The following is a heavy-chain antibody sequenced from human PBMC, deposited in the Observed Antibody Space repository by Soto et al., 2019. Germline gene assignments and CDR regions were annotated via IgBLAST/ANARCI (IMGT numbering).Heavy chain of an antibody. J-gene: IGHJ6*03. V-gene: IGHV3-64*01. CDR1: GFTFSAYG. CDR2: ISRNGGGT. D-gene: IGHD4-17*01. Sequence: GGSLRLSCTASGFTFSAYGMHWVRQAPGKGLEYVSVISRNGGGTYYANSVSGRCTISRDNSKNTLYLQMGSLRVEDMAVYYCARDLREYGDAPYYYMDVWGKGTTVTVSS. CDR3: ARDLREYGDAPYYYMDV.